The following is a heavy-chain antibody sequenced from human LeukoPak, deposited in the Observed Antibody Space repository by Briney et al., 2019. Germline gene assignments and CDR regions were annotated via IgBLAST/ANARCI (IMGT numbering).Heavy chain of an antibody. Sequence: GGSLRLSCTASGIAFNQYSMHWVRQAPGKGLEWVAFILSDGSTKYYEDSVKGRFGISRDNSNKTLYLQMNSLSAEDTGMYYCATPPYGTDTYGSWFESWGQGTLVTVSS. J-gene: IGHJ5*01. CDR1: GIAFNQYS. CDR3: ATPPYGTDTYGSWFES. D-gene: IGHD3-10*01. CDR2: ILSDGSTK. V-gene: IGHV3-30*02.